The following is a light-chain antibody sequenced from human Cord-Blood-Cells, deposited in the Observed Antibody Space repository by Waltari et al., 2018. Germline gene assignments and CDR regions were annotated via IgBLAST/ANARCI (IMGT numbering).Light chain of an antibody. CDR1: SSDVGSYNL. V-gene: IGLV2-23*01. CDR2: EGS. Sequence: QSALTQPASVSGSPGQSLTISCTGTSSDVGSYNLVSWYQQHPGKAPNLMIYEGSKRPTGVCNRFAGSKSGNTAYLTIAGLQAEDEADYYCCSYAGSSTWVFGGGTKLTVL. CDR3: CSYAGSSTWV. J-gene: IGLJ3*02.